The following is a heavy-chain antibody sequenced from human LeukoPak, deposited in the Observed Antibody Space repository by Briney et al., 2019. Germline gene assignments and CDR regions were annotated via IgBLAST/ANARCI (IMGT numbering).Heavy chain of an antibody. D-gene: IGHD3-9*01. CDR1: GGSLISSTSC. Sequence: PSPTLSLTCTLSGGSLISSTSCWGWIRQPPGKGLEWVRRIYYSGSTYYNPSLNSRATIFVDTSKNQFSLKLTSVTAADTAVYYCARHFRISRYFDWLLPFDYWGQGTLVTVSS. CDR2: IYYSGST. CDR3: ARHFRISRYFDWLLPFDY. J-gene: IGHJ4*02. V-gene: IGHV4-39*01.